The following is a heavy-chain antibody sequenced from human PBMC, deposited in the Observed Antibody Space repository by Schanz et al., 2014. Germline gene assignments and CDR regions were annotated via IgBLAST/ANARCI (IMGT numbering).Heavy chain of an antibody. D-gene: IGHD6-13*01. V-gene: IGHV1-46*01. CDR2: INPSGGST. Sequence: QVPLVQSGAEVKKPGSSVTVSCKASGDTLSSYGISWVRQAPGQGLEWMATINPSGGSTSFAQKFQGRVTMTRATSTSTVNMELTSLRSEDTAVYYCATSDLSISAAGTWGQGTLVTVSS. CDR1: GDTLSSYG. J-gene: IGHJ4*02. CDR3: ATSDLSISAAGT.